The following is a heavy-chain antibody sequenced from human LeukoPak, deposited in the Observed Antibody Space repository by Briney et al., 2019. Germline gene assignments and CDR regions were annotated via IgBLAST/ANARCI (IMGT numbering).Heavy chain of an antibody. J-gene: IGHJ4*02. CDR2: ISSSGSTI. V-gene: IGHV3-48*03. D-gene: IGHD4-23*01. CDR3: ARRRLSYGGNSVDY. CDR1: GFTFSSYE. Sequence: PGGSLRLSCAASGFTFSSYEMNWVRQAPGKGLEWVSYISSSGSTIYYADSVKGRFTISRDNAKNSLYLQMNSLRAEDTAVYYCARRRLSYGGNSVDYWGQGTLVTVSS.